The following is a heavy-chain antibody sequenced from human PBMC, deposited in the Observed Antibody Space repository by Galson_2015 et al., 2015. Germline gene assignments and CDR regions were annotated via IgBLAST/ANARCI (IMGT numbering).Heavy chain of an antibody. J-gene: IGHJ6*02. CDR1: GFTFSSYA. CDR3: ARVQSTGVVVPAVDYYGMDV. V-gene: IGHV3-30*04. CDR2: ISYDGSNK. Sequence: SLRLSCAASGFTFSSYAMHWVRQAPGKGLEWVAVISYDGSNKYYADSVKGRFTISRDNSKNTLYLQMNSLRAEDTAVYYCARVQSTGVVVPAVDYYGMDVWGQGTTVTVSS. D-gene: IGHD2-2*01.